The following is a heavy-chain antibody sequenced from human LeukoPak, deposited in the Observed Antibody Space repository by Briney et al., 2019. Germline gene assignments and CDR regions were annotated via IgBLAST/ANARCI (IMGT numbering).Heavy chain of an antibody. CDR1: GGSVSSYY. D-gene: IGHD6-13*01. CDR3: ARVTGYRIEDYFDY. V-gene: IGHV4-59*02. Sequence: PSETLSLTCTVSGGSVSSYYWSWIRQPPGKGLEWIGYIYYSGSTNYNPSLKSRVTISVETSKNEFSLKLRSVTAADTAVYYCARVTGYRIEDYFDYWGQGTLVTVSS. J-gene: IGHJ4*02. CDR2: IYYSGST.